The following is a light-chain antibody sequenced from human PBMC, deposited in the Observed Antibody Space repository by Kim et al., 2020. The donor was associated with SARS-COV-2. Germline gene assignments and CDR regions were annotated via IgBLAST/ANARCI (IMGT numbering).Light chain of an antibody. J-gene: IGLJ1*01. CDR3: CAYAGTYYI. Sequence: GQPDTLSCTVTSSDVGKYKYVSWYQQHPGKAPKLIISEVSKRPAGVPDRFSGSKSGNTASLTISGLQAEDEADYYCCAYAGTYYIFGTGTEVTVL. V-gene: IGLV2-11*01. CDR1: SSDVGKYKY. CDR2: EVS.